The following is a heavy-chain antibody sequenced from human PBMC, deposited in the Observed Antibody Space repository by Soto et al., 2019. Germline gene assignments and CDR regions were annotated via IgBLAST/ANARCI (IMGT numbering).Heavy chain of an antibody. D-gene: IGHD3-22*01. J-gene: IGHJ4*02. Sequence: PGGSLRLSCAASGFTFSNAWMNWVRQAPGKGLQWVGRIKSKVDGGTTDYPAFVRGRFTISRDDSKNTVYLQMSSLNSDDTAVYYCSTGGYFFDYWGQGALVTVSS. CDR2: IKSKVDGGTT. V-gene: IGHV3-15*07. CDR1: GFTFSNAW. CDR3: STGGYFFDY.